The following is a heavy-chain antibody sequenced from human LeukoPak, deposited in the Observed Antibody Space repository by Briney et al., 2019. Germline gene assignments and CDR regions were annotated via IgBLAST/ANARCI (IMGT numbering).Heavy chain of an antibody. V-gene: IGHV4-59*01. CDR2: IYYSGST. Sequence: SETLSLTCTVSGGSISSYYWSWIRQPPRKGLEWLGYIYYSGSTNYNPSLKSRVTISVDTSKNQFSLKLSSVTAADTAVYYCARGFPTVTTRGVNYFDYWGQGTLVTVSS. J-gene: IGHJ4*02. CDR1: GGSISSYY. D-gene: IGHD4-17*01. CDR3: ARGFPTVTTRGVNYFDY.